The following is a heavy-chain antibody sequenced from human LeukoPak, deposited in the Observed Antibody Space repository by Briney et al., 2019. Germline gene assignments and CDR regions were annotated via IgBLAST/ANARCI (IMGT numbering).Heavy chain of an antibody. CDR2: INHSGST. V-gene: IGHV4-34*01. CDR1: GGSFSGYY. D-gene: IGHD3-22*01. J-gene: IGHJ5*02. Sequence: SETLFLTCAVYGGSFSGYYWSWIRQPPGKGLEWIGEINHSGSTNYNPSLKSRVTISVDTSKNQFSLKLSSVTAADTAVYYCARVRDYYDSSGYYYQDWFDPWGQGTLVTVSS. CDR3: ARVRDYYDSSGYYYQDWFDP.